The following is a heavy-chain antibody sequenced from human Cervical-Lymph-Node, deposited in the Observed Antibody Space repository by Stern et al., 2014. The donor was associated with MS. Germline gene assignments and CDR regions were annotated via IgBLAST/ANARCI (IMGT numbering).Heavy chain of an antibody. CDR2: ISSSGST. CDR1: GDSIRTYF. D-gene: IGHD7-27*01. V-gene: IGHV4-59*08. J-gene: IGHJ4*02. CDR3: ARKADWGDYFDY. Sequence: QVQLQESGPGLLKPSETLSLTCTVSGDSIRTYFWTWIRQSPGKTLEWIGYISSSGSTDYNPSLKSRATMLLDPANKQSSLNLSSVTAADTAVYFCARKADWGDYFDYWGQGTLVTVSS.